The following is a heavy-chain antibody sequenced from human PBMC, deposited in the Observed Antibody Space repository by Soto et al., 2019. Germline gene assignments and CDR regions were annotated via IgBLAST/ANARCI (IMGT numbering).Heavy chain of an antibody. CDR1: GLTFRNYA. J-gene: IGHJ2*01. Sequence: EVQLLESGGGLVQPGGSVRLSCAASGLTFRNYAMSWVRQPPGKGLGWVSAISGDSGRTYYADSVKGRFTISRDNSKNTLYLQLNTLRAEDTAVYYCAVSPNCGRDCVAASYWYFDIWGRGTLVTVSS. D-gene: IGHD2-21*02. CDR2: ISGDSGRT. V-gene: IGHV3-23*01. CDR3: AVSPNCGRDCVAASYWYFDI.